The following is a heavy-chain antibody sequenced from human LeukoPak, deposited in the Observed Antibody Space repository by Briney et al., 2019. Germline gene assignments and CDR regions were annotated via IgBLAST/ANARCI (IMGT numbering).Heavy chain of an antibody. CDR1: GFTFSSYA. J-gene: IGHJ4*02. Sequence: GGSLRLSCAASGFTFSSYAMSWVRQAPGKGREWVSAISGSGGSTYYADSVKGRFTISRDNSKNTLYLQMNSLRAEDTAVYYCAKEGGVVGATRYFDYWGQGTLVTVSS. CDR2: ISGSGGST. V-gene: IGHV3-23*01. D-gene: IGHD1-26*01. CDR3: AKEGGVVGATRYFDY.